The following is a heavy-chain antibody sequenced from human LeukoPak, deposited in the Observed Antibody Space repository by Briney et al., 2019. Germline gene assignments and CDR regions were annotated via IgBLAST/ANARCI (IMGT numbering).Heavy chain of an antibody. Sequence: PGGSLRLSCAASGFTFSSYGMPWVRQAPDKGLEWVAVISYDGSNKYYADSVKGRFTISRDNSKNTLYLQMNSLRAEDTAVYYCAKGMRRYYFDYWGQGTLVTVSS. D-gene: IGHD6-25*01. CDR2: ISYDGSNK. CDR3: AKGMRRYYFDY. V-gene: IGHV3-30*18. J-gene: IGHJ4*02. CDR1: GFTFSSYG.